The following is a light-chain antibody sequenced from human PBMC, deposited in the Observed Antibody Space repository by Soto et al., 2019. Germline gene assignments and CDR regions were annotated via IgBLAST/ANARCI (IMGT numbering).Light chain of an antibody. CDR1: EDISNF. CDR2: DAS. Sequence: DIQMTQSPSSLSASVGDRVTISCQATEDISNFLNWYQQKPGKAPKLLIYDASNLEAGVPSRFSGGGSGTHFTLIISSLQPEDFATYYCEQYHNLLLSFGGGTKVDIK. V-gene: IGKV1-33*01. CDR3: EQYHNLLLS. J-gene: IGKJ4*01.